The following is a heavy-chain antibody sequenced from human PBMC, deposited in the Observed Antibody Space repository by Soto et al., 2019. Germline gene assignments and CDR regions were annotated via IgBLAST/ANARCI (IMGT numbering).Heavy chain of an antibody. D-gene: IGHD3-10*01. CDR3: ARAPHVLLWFGELLTDYGMDV. CDR2: IYYSGST. V-gene: IGHV4-59*12. J-gene: IGHJ6*02. CDR1: GGSISSYY. Sequence: SETLSLTCTVSGGSISSYYWSWIRQPPGKGLEWIGYIYYSGSTNYNPSLKSRVTISVDTSKNQFSLKLSSVTAADTAVYYCARAPHVLLWFGELLTDYGMDVWGQGTTVTVSS.